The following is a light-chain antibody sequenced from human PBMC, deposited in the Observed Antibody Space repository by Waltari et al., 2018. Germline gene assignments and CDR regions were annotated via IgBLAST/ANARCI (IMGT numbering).Light chain of an antibody. CDR2: WNN. Sequence: QSVLTQPPSASGTPGQRVTIPCSGSISNLGTNYVHWYQQFPGTAPNRLNPWNNRRPAVVPDRCAGTKSGTSASLAISVLRSEDEADYYCASWDDSLSVGVFGGGTKLTVL. CDR3: ASWDDSLSVGV. J-gene: IGLJ3*02. V-gene: IGLV1-47*01. CDR1: ISNLGTNY.